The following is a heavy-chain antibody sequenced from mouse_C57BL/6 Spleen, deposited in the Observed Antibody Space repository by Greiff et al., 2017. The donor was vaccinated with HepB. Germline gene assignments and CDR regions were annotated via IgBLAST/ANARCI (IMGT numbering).Heavy chain of an antibody. Sequence: QVQLQQSGAELMKPGASVKLSCKATGYTFTGYWIEWVKQRPGHGLEWIGEILPGSGSTNYNEKFKGKATFTADTSSNAAYMQLSSLTTKDSAIYYCARWTMYNGSYWFAYWGQGTLVTVSA. V-gene: IGHV1-9*01. D-gene: IGHD2-3*01. J-gene: IGHJ3*01. CDR1: GYTFTGYW. CDR2: ILPGSGST. CDR3: ARWTMYNGSYWFAY.